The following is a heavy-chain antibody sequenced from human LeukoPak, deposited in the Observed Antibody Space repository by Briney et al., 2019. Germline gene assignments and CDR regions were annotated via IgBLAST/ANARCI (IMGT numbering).Heavy chain of an antibody. CDR1: GFTFSSSG. V-gene: IGHV3-30*02. CDR2: IRYDGSNK. J-gene: IGHJ4*02. Sequence: GGSLRLSCAASGFTFSSSGMHWVRQAPGKGPEWVAFIRYDGSNKDYADSVKGRFTISRDNSKNTLYLQMNSLRAEDTALYYSVKVGLVAARPNNFDCWGQGTLVTVSS. CDR3: VKVGLVAARPNNFDC. D-gene: IGHD6-6*01.